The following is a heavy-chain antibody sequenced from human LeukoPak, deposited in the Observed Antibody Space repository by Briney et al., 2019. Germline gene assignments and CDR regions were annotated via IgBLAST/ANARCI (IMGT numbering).Heavy chain of an antibody. J-gene: IGHJ4*02. V-gene: IGHV1-69*13. CDR2: IIPIFGTA. Sequence: SVKVSCKASGGTFSSYAISWVRQAPGQGLEWMGGIIPIFGTANYAQKFQGRVTITADESTSTAYMELSSLRSEDTAVYYCARGPYSGSYYSDYWGQGTLVTVSS. CDR1: GGTFSSYA. CDR3: ARGPYSGSYYSDY. D-gene: IGHD1-26*01.